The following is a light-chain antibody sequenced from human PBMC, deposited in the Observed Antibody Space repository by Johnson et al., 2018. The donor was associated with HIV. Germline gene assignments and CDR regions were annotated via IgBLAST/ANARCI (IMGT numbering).Light chain of an antibody. CDR2: ENN. CDR3: GTWDSSLRRYV. Sequence: QSVLTQPPSVSAAPGQKVTISCSGSSSNIGNNYVSWYQQLPGTAPKLLIYENNKRPSGIPDRFSGSKSGTSATLGITGLQTGDAADYYCGTWDSSLRRYVFDTGTKVTVL. CDR1: SSNIGNNY. J-gene: IGLJ1*01. V-gene: IGLV1-51*02.